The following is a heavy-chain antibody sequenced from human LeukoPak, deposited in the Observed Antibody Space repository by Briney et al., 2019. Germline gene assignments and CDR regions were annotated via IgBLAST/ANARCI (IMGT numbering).Heavy chain of an antibody. Sequence: SETLSLTCTVSDDSITIYYWSWIRQPPGKGLEWIGYIDHTGITNYNPSLNSRVTISRDTSKNHFSLELSSATAADTAVYYCARVSGAWSTVVIPYYYYYMDVWGKGTTVTVSS. CDR2: IDHTGIT. V-gene: IGHV4-59*01. CDR3: ARVSGAWSTVVIPYYYYYMDV. D-gene: IGHD4-23*01. CDR1: DDSITIYY. J-gene: IGHJ6*03.